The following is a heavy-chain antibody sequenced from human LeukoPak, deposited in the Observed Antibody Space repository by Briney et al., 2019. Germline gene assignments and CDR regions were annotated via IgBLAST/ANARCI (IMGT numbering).Heavy chain of an antibody. CDR1: GYTFSRYY. CDR3: ARDPLVVPVTEASYYYMDV. D-gene: IGHD2-2*01. V-gene: IGHV1-46*01. J-gene: IGHJ6*03. Sequence: AASVKVSCKASGYTFSRYYMHWVRQAPGQGLEWMGIINPSGGSASTAQRFQGRVTMTMTRDTSTSTVYMELSSLRSEDTAVYYCARDPLVVPVTEASYYYMDVWGKGTTVTVSS. CDR2: INPSGGSA.